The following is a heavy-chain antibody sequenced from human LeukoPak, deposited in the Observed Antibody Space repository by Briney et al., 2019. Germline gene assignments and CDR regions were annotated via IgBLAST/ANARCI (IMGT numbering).Heavy chain of an antibody. CDR1: GDSITNTNR. CDR2: IDHRGNT. CDR3: ARGYGPGY. D-gene: IGHD4-17*01. J-gene: IGHJ4*02. Sequence: SETLSLTCAVSGDSITNTNRWNWVRQPPGKGLEWITEIDHRGNTNYNPSLESRVTISADKSKNQFSLKLNSVTAADTAVYYCARGYGPGYWGQGTLVTVSA. V-gene: IGHV4-4*02.